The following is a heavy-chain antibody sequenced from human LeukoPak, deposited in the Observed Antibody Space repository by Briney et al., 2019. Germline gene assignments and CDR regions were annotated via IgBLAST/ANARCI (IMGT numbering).Heavy chain of an antibody. Sequence: PGGSLRLSCAASGFTFSNYWMHWVRHAPGKGLVWVSRINSDGSTTSYADSVKGRFTISRGNAKNTLYLQMNSLRAEDTAVYYCAKGNYYGMDVWGQGTTVTVSS. V-gene: IGHV3-74*01. CDR2: INSDGSTT. CDR3: AKGNYYGMDV. CDR1: GFTFSNYW. J-gene: IGHJ6*02.